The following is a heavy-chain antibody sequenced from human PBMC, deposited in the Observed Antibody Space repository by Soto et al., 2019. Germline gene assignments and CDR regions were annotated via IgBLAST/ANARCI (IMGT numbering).Heavy chain of an antibody. D-gene: IGHD5-12*01. J-gene: IGHJ3*02. Sequence: PSETLSLTCTVSGGSVSSGAYYWTWIRQRPGKGPEWIGYIYYSGSTYYSPSLKSRLSISLDTSKNQFSLRLSSVTAADTAMYYCARARLRAVYAFDIWGQGTMVTVS. CDR2: IYYSGST. CDR1: GGSVSSGAYY. CDR3: ARARLRAVYAFDI. V-gene: IGHV4-31*03.